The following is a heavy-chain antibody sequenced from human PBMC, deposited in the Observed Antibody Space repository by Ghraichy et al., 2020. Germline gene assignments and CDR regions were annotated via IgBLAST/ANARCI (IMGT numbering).Heavy chain of an antibody. Sequence: GGSLRLSCAASGFTFSSYSMNWVRQAPGKGLEWVSSISSSSSYIYYADSVKGRFTISRDNAKNSLYLQMNSLRAEDTAVDYCARQSSDCSGGSCRNYYYYYMDVWGKGTTVTVSS. J-gene: IGHJ6*03. CDR2: ISSSSSYI. CDR3: ARQSSDCSGGSCRNYYYYYMDV. CDR1: GFTFSSYS. V-gene: IGHV3-21*01. D-gene: IGHD2-15*01.